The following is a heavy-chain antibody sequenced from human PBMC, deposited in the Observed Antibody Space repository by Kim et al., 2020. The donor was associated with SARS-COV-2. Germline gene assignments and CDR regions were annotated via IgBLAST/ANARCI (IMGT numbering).Heavy chain of an antibody. D-gene: IGHD3-10*01. CDR3: ARDYRFGELPRAY. Sequence: DSVKGRFTTSKDNSKNTLYLQMTSLRAEDAAVYYCARDYRFGELPRAYWGQGTLVTVSS. J-gene: IGHJ4*02. V-gene: IGHV3-30*07.